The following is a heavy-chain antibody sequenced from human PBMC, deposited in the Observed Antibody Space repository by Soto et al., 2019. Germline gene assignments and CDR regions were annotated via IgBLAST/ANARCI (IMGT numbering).Heavy chain of an antibody. CDR1: GFTFSSYE. D-gene: IGHD2-15*01. V-gene: IGHV3-48*03. CDR3: ARAPIVVVVAATGDAFDI. CDR2: ISSSGSTI. Sequence: PGGSLRLSCAASGFTFSSYEMNWVRQAPGKGLEWVSYISSSGSTIYYADSVKGRFTISRDNAKNSLYLQMNSLRAEDTAVYYCARAPIVVVVAATGDAFDIWGQGTMVTVSS. J-gene: IGHJ3*02.